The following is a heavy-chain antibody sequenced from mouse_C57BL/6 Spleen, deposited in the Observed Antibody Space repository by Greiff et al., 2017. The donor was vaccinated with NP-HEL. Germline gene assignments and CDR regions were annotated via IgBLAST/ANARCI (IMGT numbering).Heavy chain of an antibody. CDR3: ARHDYGSSYYAMDY. J-gene: IGHJ4*01. Sequence: VQLQQSGAELVKPGASVKLSCTASGFNIKDYYMPWVKQRTEQGLEWIGRIDPEDGETKYAPKFQGQATITADTSTNTAYLQLSSLTSEDTAVYYCARHDYGSSYYAMDYWGQGTSVTVSS. CDR1: GFNIKDYY. D-gene: IGHD1-1*01. CDR2: IDPEDGET. V-gene: IGHV14-2*01.